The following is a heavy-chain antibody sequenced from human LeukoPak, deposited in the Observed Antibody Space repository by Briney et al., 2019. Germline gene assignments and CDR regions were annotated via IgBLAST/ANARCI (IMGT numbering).Heavy chain of an antibody. V-gene: IGHV3-23*01. Sequence: GGSLRLSCAASGFTFSSYAMSWVRQAPGKGLEWVSTISGSGGSTYYADSVRGRFTISRDNSKNTLSLQMNSLRAEDTAVYYRAKMGPRYFDWSVDFWGQGTLVTVSS. CDR3: AKMGPRYFDWSVDF. CDR1: GFTFSSYA. D-gene: IGHD3-9*01. J-gene: IGHJ4*02. CDR2: ISGSGGST.